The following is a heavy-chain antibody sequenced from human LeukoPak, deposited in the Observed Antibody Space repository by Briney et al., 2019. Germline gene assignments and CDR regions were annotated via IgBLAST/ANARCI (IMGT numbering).Heavy chain of an antibody. CDR1: GFTFSSYA. Sequence: PGGSLRLSCAASGFTFSSYAMSWVRQAPGKGLEWVSAISGSGGSTYYADSEKGRFTISRDNSKNTLCLQMNSLRAEDTAVYYCAKFGVVVPAAMEAFDIWGQGTMVTVSS. CDR2: ISGSGGST. D-gene: IGHD2-2*01. J-gene: IGHJ3*02. CDR3: AKFGVVVPAAMEAFDI. V-gene: IGHV3-23*01.